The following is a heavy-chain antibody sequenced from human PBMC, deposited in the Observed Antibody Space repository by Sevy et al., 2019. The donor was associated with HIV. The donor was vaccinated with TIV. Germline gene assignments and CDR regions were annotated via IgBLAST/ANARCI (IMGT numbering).Heavy chain of an antibody. D-gene: IGHD3-10*01. CDR2: ISVYGET. Sequence: ASVKVSCKTSGYTFNNYGISWVREAPGQGFEWMGWISVYGETNYAQKVQDRLTVTTDTSTATAYLELRSLRSDDTAVYYCARGLYFDFGAYWGQGTLVNVSS. CDR1: GYTFNNYG. CDR3: ARGLYFDFGAY. J-gene: IGHJ4*02. V-gene: IGHV1-18*01.